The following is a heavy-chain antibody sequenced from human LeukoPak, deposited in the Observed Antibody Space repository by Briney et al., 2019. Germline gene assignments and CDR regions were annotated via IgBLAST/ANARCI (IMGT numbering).Heavy chain of an antibody. V-gene: IGHV3-9*01. D-gene: IGHD2-15*01. CDR1: GFTFDDYA. CDR2: ISWNSGSI. Sequence: GGSLRLSCAASGFTFDDYAMHWVRHAPGKGLEWVLGISWNSGSIGYADSVKGRFTISRDNAKNSLYLQMNSLRAEDTGVYYCACSATWGQGTPVTVSS. CDR3: ACSAT. J-gene: IGHJ5*02.